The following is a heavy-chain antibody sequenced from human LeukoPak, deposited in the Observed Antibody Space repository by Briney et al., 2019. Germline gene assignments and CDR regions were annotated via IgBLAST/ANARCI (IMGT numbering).Heavy chain of an antibody. CDR3: ASNVFDYYDSSGYAPYFDY. CDR1: GYTFTRYY. D-gene: IGHD3-22*01. V-gene: IGHV1-2*02. CDR2: INPNSGGT. J-gene: IGHJ4*02. Sequence: GASVKVSCKASGYTFTRYYMHWVRQAPRQGLEWMGWINPNSGGTNYAQKFQGRVTMTRDTSISTAYMELSRLRSDDTAVYYCASNVFDYYDSSGYAPYFDYWGQGTLVTVSS.